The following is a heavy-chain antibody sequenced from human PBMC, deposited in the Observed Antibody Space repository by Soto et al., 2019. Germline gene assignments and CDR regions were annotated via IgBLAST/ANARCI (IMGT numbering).Heavy chain of an antibody. CDR2: IIPIFGTA. CDR1: GGTISSYA. J-gene: IGHJ3*02. V-gene: IGHV1-69*13. Sequence: GASVKVSCKASGGTISSYAISWVRQAPGQGLEWMGGIIPIFGTANYAQKFQGRVTITADESTSTAYMELSSLRSEDTAVYYCAKDDSGWYTFGAFDIWGQGTMVTVSS. CDR3: AKDDSGWYTFGAFDI. D-gene: IGHD6-19*01.